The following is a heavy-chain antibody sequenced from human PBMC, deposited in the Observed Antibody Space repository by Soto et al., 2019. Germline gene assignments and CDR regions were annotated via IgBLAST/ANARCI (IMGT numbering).Heavy chain of an antibody. V-gene: IGHV4-59*01. J-gene: IGHJ2*01. CDR3: AIFNGYFDL. Sequence: QVQLQESGPGLVKPSETPSLTCTVSGGSISSYFWSWIRQPPGKGLEWIGYIYYTGSTNYNPSLRSRVTISVATSKNQFSLLLSSVTAAGTAVYYCAIFNGYFDLWGSGTLVTVSS. CDR1: GGSISSYF. CDR2: IYYTGST.